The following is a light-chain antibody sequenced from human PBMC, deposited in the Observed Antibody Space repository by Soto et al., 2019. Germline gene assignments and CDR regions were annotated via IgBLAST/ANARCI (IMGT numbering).Light chain of an antibody. J-gene: IGKJ5*01. CDR3: QQRSNWPIT. V-gene: IGKV3-11*01. CDR1: QSVSSY. Sequence: EIVLTQSPATLSLSPGERATLSCRASQSVSSYLAWYQQKPGQAPRLLIYDASNRATGIPARFSGSGSGTDSTLTISSLEPEDCAVYYCQQRSNWPITFGQGTRLEIK. CDR2: DAS.